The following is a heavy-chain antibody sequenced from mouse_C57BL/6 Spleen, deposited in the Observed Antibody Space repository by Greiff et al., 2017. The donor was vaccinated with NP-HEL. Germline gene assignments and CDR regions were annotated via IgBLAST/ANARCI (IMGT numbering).Heavy chain of an antibody. Sequence: QVQLKESGAELMKPGASVKLSCKATGYTFTGYWIEWVKQRPGHGLEWIGEILPGSGSTNYHEKFKGKATFTADTSSNTAYMQLSSLTTEDSAIYYCAKIRGPIYYDYDFLAYWGQGTLVTVSA. J-gene: IGHJ3*01. CDR2: ILPGSGST. CDR1: GYTFTGYW. V-gene: IGHV1-9*01. D-gene: IGHD2-4*01. CDR3: AKIRGPIYYDYDFLAY.